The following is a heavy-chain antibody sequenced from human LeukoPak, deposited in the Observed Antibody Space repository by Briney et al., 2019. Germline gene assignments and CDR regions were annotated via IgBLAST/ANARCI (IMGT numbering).Heavy chain of an antibody. Sequence: VASVKVSCKASGYTFTSYGISWVRQAPGQGLEWMGWISAYNGNTNYAQKLQGRVTMTTDTSTSTAYMELRSLRSDDTAVYYCARAQAYDSSNYYYGIDAFDIWGQGTMVTVSS. CDR1: GYTFTSYG. V-gene: IGHV1-18*01. CDR3: ARAQAYDSSNYYYGIDAFDI. D-gene: IGHD3-22*01. CDR2: ISAYNGNT. J-gene: IGHJ3*02.